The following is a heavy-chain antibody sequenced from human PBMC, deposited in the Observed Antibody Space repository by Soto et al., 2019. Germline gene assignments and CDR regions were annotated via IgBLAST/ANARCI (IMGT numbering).Heavy chain of an antibody. V-gene: IGHV4-31*03. D-gene: IGHD2-15*01. CDR1: GGSISSGGYY. CDR2: IYYSGST. Sequence: PSETLSLTCTVSGGSISSGGYYWSWIRQHPGKGLEWIGYIYYSGSTYYNPSLKSRVTISVDTSKNQFSLKLSSVTAADTAVYFCARDRGGYCSGGSCYRGDAFDIWGQGTMVTVSS. CDR3: ARDRGGYCSGGSCYRGDAFDI. J-gene: IGHJ3*02.